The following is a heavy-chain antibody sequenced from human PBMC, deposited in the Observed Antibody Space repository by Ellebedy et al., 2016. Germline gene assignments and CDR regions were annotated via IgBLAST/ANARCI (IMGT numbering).Heavy chain of an antibody. CDR1: GYTLTELS. D-gene: IGHD1-26*01. Sequence: ASVKVSXXVSGYTLTELSMHWVRQAPGKGLEWMGGFDPEDGETIYAQKFQGRVTITADESTSTAYMELSSLRSEDTAVYYCARGLAVGATTDYWGQGTLVTVSS. V-gene: IGHV1-24*01. CDR3: ARGLAVGATTDY. J-gene: IGHJ4*02. CDR2: FDPEDGET.